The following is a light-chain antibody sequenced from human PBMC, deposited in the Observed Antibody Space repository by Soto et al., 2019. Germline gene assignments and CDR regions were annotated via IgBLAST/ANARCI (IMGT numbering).Light chain of an antibody. Sequence: QSALTQPPSVSAAPGQKVTISWSGSSSNIGNNYVSWYQQLPGTAPKLLIYDNNKRPSGIPDRFSGSKSGTSATLGITGLQAGDEADYYCGTWDSSLSAVVFGGGTKLTVL. J-gene: IGLJ2*01. CDR1: SSNIGNNY. V-gene: IGLV1-51*01. CDR2: DNN. CDR3: GTWDSSLSAVV.